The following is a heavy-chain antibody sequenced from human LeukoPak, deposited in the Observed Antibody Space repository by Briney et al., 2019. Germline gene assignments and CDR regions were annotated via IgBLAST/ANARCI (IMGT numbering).Heavy chain of an antibody. D-gene: IGHD3-22*01. V-gene: IGHV3-23*01. CDR3: ARDLGQYYDTSDNWFDP. Sequence: GGSLRLSCAASGFTFSTFAMIWVRQPPGKGLEWVSSIFPSGGEIHYADSVRGRLTISRDNAKNTLNLQMNSLRAEDTAVYYCARDLGQYYDTSDNWFDPWGQGTLVTVSS. CDR1: GFTFSTFA. CDR2: IFPSGGEI. J-gene: IGHJ5*02.